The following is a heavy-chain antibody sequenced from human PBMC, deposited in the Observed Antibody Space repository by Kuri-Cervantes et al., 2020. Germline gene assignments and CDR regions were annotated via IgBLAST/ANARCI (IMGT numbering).Heavy chain of an antibody. CDR3: ARDYFGDYYFDY. Sequence: GESLKISCAASGFTFSSYSINWVRQAPGKGLEWVSYISSGLSTMYYADSVKGRFTISRDNAKNSLYLQINSLRAEDTAVYYCARDYFGDYYFDYWGQGTLVTVSS. J-gene: IGHJ4*02. D-gene: IGHD4-17*01. CDR2: ISSGLSTM. CDR1: GFTFSSYS. V-gene: IGHV3-48*04.